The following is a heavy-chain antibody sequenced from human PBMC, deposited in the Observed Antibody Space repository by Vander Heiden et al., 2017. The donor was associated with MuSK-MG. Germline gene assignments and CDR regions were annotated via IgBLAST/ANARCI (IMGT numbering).Heavy chain of an antibody. V-gene: IGHV4-39*01. Sequence: QLQLRESGPGLVKPSETLSLTCTVSGGSISTSPYYWGWLRQSRGKGLEWIGSITGSGTPYYNPSLQSRVTFSVDTHKSQFSLQLRSVTAADTTTYYCVRQGTYGDTYWGQGTLVIVSS. J-gene: IGHJ4*02. CDR1: GGSISTSPYY. D-gene: IGHD4-17*01. CDR3: VRQGTYGDTY. CDR2: ITGSGTP.